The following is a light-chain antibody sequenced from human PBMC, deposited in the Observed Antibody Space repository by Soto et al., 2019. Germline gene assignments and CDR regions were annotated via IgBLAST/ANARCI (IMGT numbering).Light chain of an antibody. CDR1: QSVSNK. J-gene: IGKJ1*01. CDR3: QQYNNWPPWT. Sequence: EVVMRQSPATLSVSPGETATLSCRASQSVSNKLAWYQQRPGQAPRLLIYAADTRATGIPDRFSGSGSGRGFTLTISSLQSEDFAVYSCQQYNNWPPWTFGKGTKV. CDR2: AAD. V-gene: IGKV3-15*01.